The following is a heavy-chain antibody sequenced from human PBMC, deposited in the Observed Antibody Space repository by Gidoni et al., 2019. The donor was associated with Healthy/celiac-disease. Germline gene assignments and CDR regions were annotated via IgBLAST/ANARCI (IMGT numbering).Heavy chain of an antibody. CDR1: GGSFSGYY. CDR2: INHSGST. V-gene: IGHV4-34*01. Sequence: QVQLQQWGAGLLKPSETLSLTCAVYGGSFSGYYWSWIRQPPGKGLEWIGEINHSGSTNYNPSLKSRVTISVDTSKNQFSLKLSSVTAADTAVYYCAREPDSSSWYSDWFDPWGQGTLVTVSS. D-gene: IGHD6-13*01. J-gene: IGHJ5*02. CDR3: AREPDSSSWYSDWFDP.